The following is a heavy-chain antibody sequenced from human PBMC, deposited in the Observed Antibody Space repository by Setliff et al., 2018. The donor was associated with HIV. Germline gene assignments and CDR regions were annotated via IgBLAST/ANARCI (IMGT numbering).Heavy chain of an antibody. CDR2: IYYSGST. Sequence: PSETLSLTCTVSGGSISSSSYYWGWIRQPPGKGLEWIGSIYYSGSTYYNPSLKSRVTISVDTSKNQFSLKLSSVTAADTAVYHCARHHYSNWFDPWGQGTLVTVSS. D-gene: IGHD2-15*01. CDR3: ARHHYSNWFDP. V-gene: IGHV4-39*01. CDR1: GGSISSSSYY. J-gene: IGHJ5*02.